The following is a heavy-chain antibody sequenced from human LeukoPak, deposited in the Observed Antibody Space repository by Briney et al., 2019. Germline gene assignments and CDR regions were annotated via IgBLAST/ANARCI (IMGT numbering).Heavy chain of an antibody. CDR2: IYTSGST. D-gene: IGHD4-17*01. Sequence: KSSKTLSLACTVSGGSISSYYWSWIRRPAGKGLEGIWRIYTSGSTNYNPSLKSRVTMSVDTSKNQFSLKLSSVTAADTAVYYCARSGVYGHYYYYYYMDVWAKGPRSPSP. V-gene: IGHV4-4*07. CDR1: GGSISSYY. J-gene: IGHJ6*03. CDR3: ARSGVYGHYYYYYYMDV.